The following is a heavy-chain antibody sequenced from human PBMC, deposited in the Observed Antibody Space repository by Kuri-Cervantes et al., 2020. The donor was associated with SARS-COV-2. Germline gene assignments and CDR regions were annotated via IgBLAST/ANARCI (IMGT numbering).Heavy chain of an antibody. CDR3: ARVSGPYYFDY. V-gene: IGHV4-59*01. D-gene: IGHD3-10*01. CDR1: GGSISSYY. CDR2: IYYSGST. Sequence: SETLSLTCTVSGGSISSYYWSWIRKPPGKGLEWIGYIYYSGSTNYNPSLKSRVTISVDTSKNQFFLELRSVGAADTAVYYCARVSGPYYFDYWGQGTLVTVSS. J-gene: IGHJ4*02.